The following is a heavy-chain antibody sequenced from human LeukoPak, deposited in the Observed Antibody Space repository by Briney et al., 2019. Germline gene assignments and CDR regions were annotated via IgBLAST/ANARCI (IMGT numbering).Heavy chain of an antibody. J-gene: IGHJ5*02. CDR1: GYTFTSYG. D-gene: IGHD3-10*01. CDR3: ARSRYYYGSGSSWFDP. Sequence: ASVKVSCKASGYTFTSYGISWVRQAPGQGLEWMGWISAYNGNTNYAQKFQGRVTMTRDTSISTAYMELSRLRSDDTAVYYCARSRYYYGSGSSWFDPWGQGTLVTVSS. CDR2: ISAYNGNT. V-gene: IGHV1-18*01.